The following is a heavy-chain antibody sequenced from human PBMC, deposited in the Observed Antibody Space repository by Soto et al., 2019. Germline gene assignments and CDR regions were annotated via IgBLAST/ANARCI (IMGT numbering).Heavy chain of an antibody. CDR2: ISGSGGST. D-gene: IGHD5-18*01. Sequence: GGSLRLSCAASGFTFSSYWMSWVRQAPGKGLEWVSAISGSGGSTYYADSVKGRFTISRDNSKNTLYLQMNSLRAEDTAVYYCAKGTASMGWPYWGQGTLVTVSS. J-gene: IGHJ4*02. V-gene: IGHV3-23*01. CDR1: GFTFSSYW. CDR3: AKGTASMGWPY.